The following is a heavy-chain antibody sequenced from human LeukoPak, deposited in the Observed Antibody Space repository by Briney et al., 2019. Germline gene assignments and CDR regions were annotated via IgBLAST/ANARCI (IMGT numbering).Heavy chain of an antibody. V-gene: IGHV3-7*01. CDR3: ASTIPYCGDYDCAL. CDR2: IHPDECVQ. CDR1: GVALRNSW. D-gene: IGHD2-21*01. Sequence: GGAQGLSYVASGVALRNSWLRWVRQAPGKGLEGVANIHPDECVQNYVDYVAGRFTISRDNAKNSLYLQINSLRAEGTAVYFCASTIPYCGDYDCALGGQGTLVTVSS. J-gene: IGHJ1*01.